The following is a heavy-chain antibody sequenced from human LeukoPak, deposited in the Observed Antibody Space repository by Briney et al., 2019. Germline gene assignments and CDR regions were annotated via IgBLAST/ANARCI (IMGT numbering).Heavy chain of an antibody. CDR3: VRRPVPPATAYCFDY. D-gene: IGHD2-2*01. Sequence: PGGSLRLSCAASGFTFSSYRMYWVRQAPGKGLVWVSRISSDGSSTDYADSVKGRFTISRDNAKNTLYLQMNSLRAEDTAIYYCVRRPVPPATAYCFDYWGQGTLVSVSS. CDR2: ISSDGSST. J-gene: IGHJ4*02. V-gene: IGHV3-74*01. CDR1: GFTFSSYR.